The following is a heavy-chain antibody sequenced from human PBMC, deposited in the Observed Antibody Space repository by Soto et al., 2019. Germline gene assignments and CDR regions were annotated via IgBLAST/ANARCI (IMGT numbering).Heavy chain of an antibody. CDR2: ITFRGDYT. Sequence: EVPLLESGGGLVQPGGSLRLSCAASGFTFSSYAMSWVRQAPGKGLEWLAGITFRGDYTYYADSVKGRFTLSRDNSRNRLDLQMNSLKVEDTALYYCAKLGTMGVFDNWGPGTLLTVSS. J-gene: IGHJ4*02. CDR1: GFTFSSYA. D-gene: IGHD1-26*01. CDR3: AKLGTMGVFDN. V-gene: IGHV3-23*01.